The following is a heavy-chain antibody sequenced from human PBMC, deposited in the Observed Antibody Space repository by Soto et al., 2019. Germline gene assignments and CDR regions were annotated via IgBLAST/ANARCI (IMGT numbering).Heavy chain of an antibody. Sequence: GSLRLSCASSRFTVSSYAMSWVRQAPGKGLEWISYISSSSSTIFYAGSVKGRFTISRDNAKNSLYLQMNSLRDEDTAVYYCARGDSGGGYWGQGTLVTVSS. CDR2: ISSSSSTI. D-gene: IGHD6-19*01. J-gene: IGHJ4*02. CDR3: ARGDSGGGY. CDR1: RFTVSSYA. V-gene: IGHV3-48*02.